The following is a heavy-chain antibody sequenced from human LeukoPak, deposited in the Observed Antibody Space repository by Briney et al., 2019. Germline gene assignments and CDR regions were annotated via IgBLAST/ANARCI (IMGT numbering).Heavy chain of an antibody. D-gene: IGHD5-12*01. V-gene: IGHV4-59*01. J-gene: IGHJ4*02. CDR2: IYYSGST. CDR3: ARVPGYSGYDLFGGFDY. Sequence: PSETLSLTCTVSGGSISSYYWSWIRQPPGKGLEWIGYIYYSGSTNYNPSLKSRVTISVDTSKNQFSLKLSSVTAADTAVYYCARVPGYSGYDLFGGFDYWGQGTLVTVSS. CDR1: GGSISSYY.